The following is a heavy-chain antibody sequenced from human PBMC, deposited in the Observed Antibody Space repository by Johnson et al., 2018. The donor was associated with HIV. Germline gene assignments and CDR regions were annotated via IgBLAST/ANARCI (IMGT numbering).Heavy chain of an antibody. Sequence: VQLVESGGGVVQPGRSLRLSCAASGFTFSSYTMYWVRQAPGKGLEWVALISHEGLNKYYADSVKGRFTISRDNSKNTLFLQMNSLRAEDTAVYYCARRYHYENSVYYSDAFDIWGQGTMVTVSS. CDR3: ARRYHYENSVYYSDAFDI. J-gene: IGHJ3*02. D-gene: IGHD3-22*01. CDR1: GFTFSSYT. V-gene: IGHV3-30-3*01. CDR2: ISHEGLNK.